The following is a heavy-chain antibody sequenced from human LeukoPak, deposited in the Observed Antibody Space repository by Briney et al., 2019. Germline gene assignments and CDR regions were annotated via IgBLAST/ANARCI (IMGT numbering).Heavy chain of an antibody. Sequence: ASVKVSCKVSGYTLTELSMHWVRQAPGKGLERMGGFDPEDSETIYAQKFQGRVTMTEDTSTDTAYMELSSLRSEDTAVYYCATDREYQLLRGIDPWGQGTLVTVSS. CDR2: FDPEDSET. CDR3: ATDREYQLLRGIDP. D-gene: IGHD2-2*01. V-gene: IGHV1-24*01. CDR1: GYTLTELS. J-gene: IGHJ5*02.